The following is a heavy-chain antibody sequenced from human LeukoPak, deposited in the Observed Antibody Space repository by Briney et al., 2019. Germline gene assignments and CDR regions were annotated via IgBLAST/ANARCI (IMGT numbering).Heavy chain of an antibody. CDR3: STVGLGYCSSTTCYDY. CDR2: IKSKTDGGTT. Sequence: GGSLRLSCAVSGFTFSNAWMSWVRQAPGKGLEWVGRIKSKTDGGTTDYAAPVKGRFTISRDDSKSTLYLQMNSLKTEDTAVYFCSTVGLGYCSSTTCYDYWGQGTLVTVSS. D-gene: IGHD2-2*01. V-gene: IGHV3-15*01. CDR1: GFTFSNAW. J-gene: IGHJ4*02.